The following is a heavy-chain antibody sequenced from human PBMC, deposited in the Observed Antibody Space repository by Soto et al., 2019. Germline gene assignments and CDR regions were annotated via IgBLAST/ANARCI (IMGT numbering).Heavy chain of an antibody. CDR1: GDTFSPYA. Sequence: QVHLVQSGAEGQKPGSSVKVSCKASGDTFSPYAIGWVRQAPGQGLEWMGGFIPMFGIANYAQRFKDRVTIAADESTSTVDMDLSSLRSDDTAMYYCVRDRNNGGWSQFDYWGQGTLVTVSS. J-gene: IGHJ4*02. CDR2: FIPMFGIA. D-gene: IGHD6-19*01. CDR3: VRDRNNGGWSQFDY. V-gene: IGHV1-69*01.